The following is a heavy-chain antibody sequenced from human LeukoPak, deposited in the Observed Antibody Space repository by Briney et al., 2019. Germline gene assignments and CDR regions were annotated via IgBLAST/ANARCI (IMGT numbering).Heavy chain of an antibody. CDR2: INHSGST. D-gene: IGHD3-22*01. J-gene: IGHJ5*02. CDR3: ARVRYYYDRKRDWFDP. V-gene: IGHV4-34*01. Sequence: SETLSLTCAVFGGSLSDHDWSWIRQPPGKGLEWIGEINHSGSTNYNPSLKSRVTISVDTSKNQFSLKLSSVTAADTAVYYCARVRYYYDRKRDWFDPWGQGTLVTVSS. CDR1: GGSLSDHD.